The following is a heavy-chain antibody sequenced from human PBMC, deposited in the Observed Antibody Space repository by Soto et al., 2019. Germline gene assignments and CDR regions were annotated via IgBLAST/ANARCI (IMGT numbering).Heavy chain of an antibody. V-gene: IGHV1-18*01. J-gene: IGHJ5*01. CDR2: ISAYNGNP. CDR3: ARDRRHAVRIAAAEVLGLDP. D-gene: IGHD6-13*01. Sequence: ASVKVSCKASGYTFTSYGISWVRQAPGQGLEGMGWISAYNGNPKYAQKLQGRVTMTTYTSTSTAYMELRSLRSDDPAVYDCARDRRHAVRIAAAEVLGLDPWGQGTPVTVSS. CDR1: GYTFTSYG.